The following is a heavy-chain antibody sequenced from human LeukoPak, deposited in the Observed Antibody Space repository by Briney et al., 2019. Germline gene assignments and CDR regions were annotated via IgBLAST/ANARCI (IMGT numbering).Heavy chain of an antibody. Sequence: GGSLRLSCAASGFTFSIYSMNWVRQAPGKGLEWVANIQEDGKKENYVDSVRGRFTISRDNAKNSIYLQMNSLRVEDTAVYYCAKDIVGGGDDYWGQGTLVIVSS. V-gene: IGHV3-7*01. CDR1: GFTFSIYS. J-gene: IGHJ4*02. CDR3: AKDIVGGGDDY. D-gene: IGHD2-21*02. CDR2: IQEDGKKE.